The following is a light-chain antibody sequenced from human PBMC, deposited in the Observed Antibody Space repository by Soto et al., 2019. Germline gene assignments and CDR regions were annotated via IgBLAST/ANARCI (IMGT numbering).Light chain of an antibody. V-gene: IGKV3-20*01. CDR3: KHYNSYSEA. CDR1: QSVSNNY. Sequence: EIVLTQSPGTLSLSPGERATLSCRASQSVSNNYLAWYQQKPGQAPRLVIYDAYNRATGIQARFSGSGSGTEFTLTIRSLQPDDFATYYCKHYNSYSEAFGQGTKVDIK. CDR2: DAY. J-gene: IGKJ1*01.